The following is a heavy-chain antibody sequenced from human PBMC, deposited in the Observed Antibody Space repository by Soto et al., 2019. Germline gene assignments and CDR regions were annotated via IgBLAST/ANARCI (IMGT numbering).Heavy chain of an antibody. J-gene: IGHJ5*02. Sequence: GGSLRLSCAASGFTFSSYAMHWVRQAPGKGLEWVAVISYDGSNKYYADSVKGRFTISRDNSKNTLYLQMNSLRAEDTAVYYCARGAVYYYDSSGYYPNWFDPWGQGTLVTVSS. CDR2: ISYDGSNK. D-gene: IGHD3-22*01. CDR1: GFTFSSYA. CDR3: ARGAVYYYDSSGYYPNWFDP. V-gene: IGHV3-30-3*01.